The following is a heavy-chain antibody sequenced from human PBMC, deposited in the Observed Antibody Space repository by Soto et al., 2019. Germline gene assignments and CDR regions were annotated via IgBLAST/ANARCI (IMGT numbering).Heavy chain of an antibody. CDR2: ISAYNGNT. D-gene: IGHD3-10*01. Sequence: ASVKVSCKASGYTFTSYGISWVRQAPGQGLEWMGWISAYNGNTNYAQKLQGRVTMTTDTSTSTAYMELRSLRSDDTAVYYCARDSDLPLYYYYYGMDVWGQGTTVTVSS. V-gene: IGHV1-18*01. CDR3: ARDSDLPLYYYYYGMDV. CDR1: GYTFTSYG. J-gene: IGHJ6*02.